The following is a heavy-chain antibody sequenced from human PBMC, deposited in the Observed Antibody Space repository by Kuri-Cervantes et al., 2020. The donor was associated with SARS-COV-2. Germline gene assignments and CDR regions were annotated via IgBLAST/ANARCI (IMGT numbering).Heavy chain of an antibody. Sequence: SQTLSLTCAISGESVSSNSAAWDWIRQSPSRGLEWLGRTYYNSQWYTDYSPSVKSRIIIRSDTSKNHVSLQLNSVTPEDTAVYYCAREQISLIVLQSGTFAIWGQETMVTVSS. D-gene: IGHD3-22*01. V-gene: IGHV6-1*01. CDR3: AREQISLIVLQSGTFAI. CDR1: GESVSSNSAA. J-gene: IGHJ3*02. CDR2: TYYNSQWYT.